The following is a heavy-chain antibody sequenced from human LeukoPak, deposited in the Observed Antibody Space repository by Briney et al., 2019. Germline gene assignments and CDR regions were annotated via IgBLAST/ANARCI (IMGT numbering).Heavy chain of an antibody. CDR2: FYSGGST. D-gene: IGHD3-22*01. V-gene: IGHV3-53*01. Sequence: PGGSLKPSVQASGSPASRTNLSWSRQPPGKGLEGSPVFYSGGSTYYADSVKGRFTISRDNSKNTLYLQMNNLRAEDTAVYYCARENKGIVVSKDAFDIWGQGTMVTVSS. CDR1: GSPASRTN. J-gene: IGHJ3*02. CDR3: ARENKGIVVSKDAFDI.